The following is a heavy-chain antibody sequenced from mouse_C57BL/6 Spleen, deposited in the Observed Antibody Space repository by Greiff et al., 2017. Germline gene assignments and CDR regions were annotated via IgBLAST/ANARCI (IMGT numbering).Heavy chain of an antibody. CDR3: TTAQATYYAMDY. CDR2: ISPGNSDT. Sequence: VQLQQSGTVLARPGASVKMSCKTSGYTFTSYWMHWVKQRPGQGLEWIGAISPGNSDTSYNQKFKGKAKLTAVTSASTAYMELSSLTNEDSAVYYCTTAQATYYAMDYWGQGTAGTVSS. J-gene: IGHJ4*01. CDR1: GYTFTSYW. V-gene: IGHV1-5*01. D-gene: IGHD3-2*02.